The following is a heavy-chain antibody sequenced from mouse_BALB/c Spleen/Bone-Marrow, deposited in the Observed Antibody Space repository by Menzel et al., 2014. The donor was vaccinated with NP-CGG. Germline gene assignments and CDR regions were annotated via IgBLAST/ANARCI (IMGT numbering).Heavy chain of an antibody. CDR3: ARELGRWYYDV. J-gene: IGHJ1*01. CDR2: INPGSGGT. V-gene: IGHV1-54*01. Sequence: VQLQQSGAELVRPRTSVKVSCKASGYAFTNYLIEWVKQRPGQGLEWIGVINPGSGGTNYNEKFKGKATLTADKSSSTAYMQLSSLTSDDSAVYFCARELGRWYYDVWGAGTTVTVSS. CDR1: GYAFTNYL. D-gene: IGHD4-1*01.